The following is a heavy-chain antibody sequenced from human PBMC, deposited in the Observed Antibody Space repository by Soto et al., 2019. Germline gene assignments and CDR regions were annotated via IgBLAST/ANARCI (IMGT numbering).Heavy chain of an antibody. Sequence: GGSLRLSCAASGFTFSSYGMHWVRQAPGKGLEWVAFIWYDGSNKYYADSVKGRFTISRDNSKNTLSLQMNSLRAEDTAVYYCARSLYNYDFGFGYWGQGTLVTVSS. CDR1: GFTFSSYG. D-gene: IGHD5-18*01. J-gene: IGHJ4*02. CDR3: ARSLYNYDFGFGY. CDR2: IWYDGSNK. V-gene: IGHV3-33*01.